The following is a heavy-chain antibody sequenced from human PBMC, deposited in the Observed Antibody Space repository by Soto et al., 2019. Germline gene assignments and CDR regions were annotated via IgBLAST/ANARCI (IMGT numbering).Heavy chain of an antibody. CDR2: MNPNSGNT. CDR1: GYTFTSYD. J-gene: IGHJ6*02. D-gene: IGHD6-13*01. Sequence: EASVKVSCKASGYTFTSYDINWVRQATGQGLEWMGWMNPNSGNTGYAQKFQGRVTMTRNTSISTAYMELSSLRSEDTAVYYCARDIGSSWYVPYYYGMDVWGQGTTLTVSS. CDR3: ARDIGSSWYVPYYYGMDV. V-gene: IGHV1-8*01.